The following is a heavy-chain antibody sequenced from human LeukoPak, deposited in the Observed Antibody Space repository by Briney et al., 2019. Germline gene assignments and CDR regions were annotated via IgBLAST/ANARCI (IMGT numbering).Heavy chain of an antibody. CDR1: GFTFSSYW. CDR2: INSDGSST. J-gene: IGHJ4*02. D-gene: IGHD6-6*01. Sequence: GGSLRLSCAASGFTFSSYWMHWVRQAPGKGLVWVSRINSDGSSTSYADSVKGRFTISRDNAKNTLYLQMNSLRAEDTAVYYCASGEQLVLFDYWGQGTLVTVSS. V-gene: IGHV3-74*01. CDR3: ASGEQLVLFDY.